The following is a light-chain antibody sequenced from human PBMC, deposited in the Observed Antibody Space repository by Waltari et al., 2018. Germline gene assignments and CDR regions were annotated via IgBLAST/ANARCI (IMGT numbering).Light chain of an antibody. Sequence: DIPMTQSPSSLSASVGDRVTITCTASQSISGYLNWYQQKPVKAPNVLIYATSSLQSGVPSRFSGSGSGTDFTLTITSLQPEDFATYYCQQSYRTPPLTFGGGTKVEIK. CDR1: QSISGY. CDR2: ATS. V-gene: IGKV1-39*01. CDR3: QQSYRTPPLT. J-gene: IGKJ4*01.